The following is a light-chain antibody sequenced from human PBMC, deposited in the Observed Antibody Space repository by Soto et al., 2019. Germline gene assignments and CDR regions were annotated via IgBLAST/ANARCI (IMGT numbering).Light chain of an antibody. CDR2: AAS. CDR3: QHITTWT. Sequence: DIQMTQSPSSLSASVGDRVTITCRASQGISTYLNWYQQKPGKAPKLLIYAASSLQSGVPSRFSGRGSETDFTLTISSLQPEDFATYSCQHITTWTFGQGTKVEIK. J-gene: IGKJ1*01. V-gene: IGKV1-39*01. CDR1: QGISTY.